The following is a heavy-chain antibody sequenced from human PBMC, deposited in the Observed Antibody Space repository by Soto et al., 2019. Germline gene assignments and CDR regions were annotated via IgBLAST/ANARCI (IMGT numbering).Heavy chain of an antibody. Sequence: PSETLSLTCTVSDDSISGSSYYWGWIRQPPGKGLEWIGNIYYSGSTYYNSSLKSRVTISVDTSKNQFSLKLSSVTAADTAVYYCARRSLYYFDYWGQGILVTVS. CDR3: ARRSLYYFDY. CDR2: IYYSGST. J-gene: IGHJ4*02. D-gene: IGHD6-19*01. CDR1: DDSISGSSYY. V-gene: IGHV4-39*01.